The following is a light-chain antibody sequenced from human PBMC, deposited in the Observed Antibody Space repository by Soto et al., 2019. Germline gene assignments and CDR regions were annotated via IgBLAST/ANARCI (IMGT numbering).Light chain of an antibody. J-gene: IGKJ5*01. CDR3: QQYGSSPQT. Sequence: ENVLKQSPGTLSLSQGERATLSCRASQNIYSNVAWYQQRPGQAPRLLIYRASTRATGIPARFSGSGSGTEFSLTISSLQSEDFAVYYCQQYGSSPQTFGQGTRLEI. CDR1: QNIYSN. V-gene: IGKV3-15*01. CDR2: RAS.